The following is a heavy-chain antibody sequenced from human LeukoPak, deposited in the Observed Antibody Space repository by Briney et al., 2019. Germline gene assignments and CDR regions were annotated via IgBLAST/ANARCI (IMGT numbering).Heavy chain of an antibody. V-gene: IGHV3-30*03. CDR3: ARLTGASDY. D-gene: IGHD7-27*01. CDR2: ISFDGSNT. J-gene: IGHJ4*02. Sequence: PGGSLRLSCAASGFSFSTYALHWVRQAPGKGLEWVAVISFDGSNTYYADSVKGRFTISRDNSKNTLYLQMNSLIPEDTAVYYCARLTGASDYWGQGTLVTVSS. CDR1: GFSFSTYA.